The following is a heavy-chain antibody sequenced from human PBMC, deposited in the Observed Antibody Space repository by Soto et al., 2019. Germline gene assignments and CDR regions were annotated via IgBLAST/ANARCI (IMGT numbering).Heavy chain of an antibody. V-gene: IGHV3-73*01. CDR1: GFAFSDSA. CDR3: TRHRIIWANHMTAAVSNDGFDI. J-gene: IGHJ3*02. Sequence: EVQLVESGGGLVQPGGSLKLSCVASGFAFSDSAIHWVRQSSGKGLEWVGRIKDKGKNYAIAYAASVTGRFTVSRDDSKNTAYLQINSLKIEDTAIYFCTRHRIIWANHMTAAVSNDGFDIWGQGTMVTVSS. CDR2: IKDKGKNYAI. D-gene: IGHD2-21*02.